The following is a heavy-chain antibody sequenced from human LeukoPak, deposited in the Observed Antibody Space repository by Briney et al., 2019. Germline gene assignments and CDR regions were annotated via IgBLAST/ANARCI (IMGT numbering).Heavy chain of an antibody. CDR2: ISGSGGST. V-gene: IGHV3-23*01. Sequence: PGGSPRLSCAASGFSFSSYAMSWVRQAPGKGLEWVSAISGSGGSTYYADSVKGRFTISRDNSKNTLYLQMNSLRAEGTAVYYCAKTYYYDSSGSLGVWYAFDIWGQGTMVTVSS. J-gene: IGHJ3*02. D-gene: IGHD3-22*01. CDR1: GFSFSSYA. CDR3: AKTYYYDSSGSLGVWYAFDI.